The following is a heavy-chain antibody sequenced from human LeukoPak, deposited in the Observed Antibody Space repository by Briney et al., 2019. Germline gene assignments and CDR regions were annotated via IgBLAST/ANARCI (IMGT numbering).Heavy chain of an antibody. CDR1: GFTVSSNY. V-gene: IGHV3-66*01. D-gene: IGHD3-9*01. CDR3: ARGGVLRYFDWLYYFDY. Sequence: GGSLRLSCAASGFTVSSNYMSWVRQAPGKGLEWVSVIYSGGSTYYADSVKGRFTISRDNSKNTLYLQMTSLRAEDTAVYYCARGGVLRYFDWLYYFDYWGQGTLVTVSS. CDR2: IYSGGST. J-gene: IGHJ4*02.